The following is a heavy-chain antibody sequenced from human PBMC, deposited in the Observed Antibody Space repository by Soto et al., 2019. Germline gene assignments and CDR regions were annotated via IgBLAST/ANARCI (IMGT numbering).Heavy chain of an antibody. CDR3: VLVDNSVMPIPQDV. CDR1: GYIFVNYG. CDR2: ISPYTGNT. Sequence: QVQLVQSGDEVKKPGASVKVSCKASGYIFVNYGIAWVRQAPGQGLEWMGWISPYTGNTHSATKVQGRLTMTTDTSTITAYMDLVSLTSDDTAVYYCVLVDNSVMPIPQDVWGQGTTVTVSS. J-gene: IGHJ6*01. V-gene: IGHV1-18*01. D-gene: IGHD3-16*01.